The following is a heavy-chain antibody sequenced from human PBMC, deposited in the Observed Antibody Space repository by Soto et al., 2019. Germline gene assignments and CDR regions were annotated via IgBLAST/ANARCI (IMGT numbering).Heavy chain of an antibody. V-gene: IGHV1-3*01. CDR1: GYTFTSYA. CDR3: AGSPISDYYDSSGPFDP. D-gene: IGHD3-22*01. CDR2: INAGNGNT. Sequence: ASVKVSCKASGYTFTSYAMHWVRQAPGQRLEWMGWINAGNGNTKYSQKFQGRVTITRDTSASTAYMELSSLRSEDTAVYYCAGSPISDYYDSSGPFDPWGQGTLVTVSS. J-gene: IGHJ5*02.